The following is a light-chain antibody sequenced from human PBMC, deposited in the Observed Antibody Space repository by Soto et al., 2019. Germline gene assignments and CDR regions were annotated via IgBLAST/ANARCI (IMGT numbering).Light chain of an antibody. V-gene: IGKV1-33*01. CDR3: QQYDNHPT. Sequence: APFPETLAAPVGERVTITCQASQNINNYLNWYQQKPGRAPKLLIYDASNLEAGVPSRFRGSGSGTDFTFTSIRLQPEDDATYYSQQYDNHPTFGHGTRVEIK. CDR2: DAS. CDR1: QNINNY. J-gene: IGKJ5*01.